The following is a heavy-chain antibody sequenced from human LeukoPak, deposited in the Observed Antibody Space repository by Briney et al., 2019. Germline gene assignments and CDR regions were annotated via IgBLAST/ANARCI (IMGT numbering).Heavy chain of an antibody. CDR3: ASWTTVLDAFDI. J-gene: IGHJ3*02. CDR1: GFTFSSYA. D-gene: IGHD4-17*01. V-gene: IGHV3-30*04. CDR2: ISYDGSNK. Sequence: GGSLRLSCAASGFTFSSYAMHWVRQAPGKGLEWVAVISYDGSNKYYADSVKGRFTISRDNSKNTLYLQMNSLRAEDTAVYYCASWTTVLDAFDIWGQGTMVTVSS.